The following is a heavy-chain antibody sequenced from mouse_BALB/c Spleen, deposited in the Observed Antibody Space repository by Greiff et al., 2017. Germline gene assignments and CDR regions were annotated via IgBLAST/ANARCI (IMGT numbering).Heavy chain of an antibody. Sequence: VKLQQSGAELVRPGASVTLSCKASGYTFTDYEMHWVKQTPVHGLEWIGAIDPETGGTAYNQKFKGKATLTADKSSSTAYMELRSLTSEDSAVYYCTRLRESWFAYWGQGTLVTVSA. CDR1: GYTFTDYE. V-gene: IGHV1-15*01. J-gene: IGHJ3*01. CDR3: TRLRESWFAY. CDR2: IDPETGGT.